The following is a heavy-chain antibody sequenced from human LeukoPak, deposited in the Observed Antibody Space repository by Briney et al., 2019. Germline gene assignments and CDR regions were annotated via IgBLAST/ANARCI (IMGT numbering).Heavy chain of an antibody. CDR3: ASGIARGGYNI. J-gene: IGHJ3*02. Sequence: KFQGRVTITRDTSASTAYMELSSLRSEDTAVYYCASGIARGGYNIWGQGTMVTVSS. D-gene: IGHD1-26*01. V-gene: IGHV1-3*01.